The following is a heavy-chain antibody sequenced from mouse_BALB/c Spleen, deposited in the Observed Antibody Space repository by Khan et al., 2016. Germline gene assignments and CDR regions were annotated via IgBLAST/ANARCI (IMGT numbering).Heavy chain of an antibody. D-gene: IGHD2-2*01. CDR3: PSIYFGYDVAWFAY. V-gene: IGHV1-9*01. Sequence: QVQLQQSGTELMKPGASVKISCKATGYTISSYWIEWVKQRHGHGLEWIGEILPGSGNTNYNEKLKGKAPFTADKSSNTAYMKISSLTSEDSAVDYCPSIYFGYDVAWFAYWGQGTLVTVSA. J-gene: IGHJ3*01. CDR2: ILPGSGNT. CDR1: GYTISSYW.